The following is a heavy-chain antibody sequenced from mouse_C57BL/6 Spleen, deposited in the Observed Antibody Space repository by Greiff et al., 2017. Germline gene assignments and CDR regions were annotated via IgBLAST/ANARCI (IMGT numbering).Heavy chain of an antibody. J-gene: IGHJ2*01. CDR1: GFTFTDYY. V-gene: IGHV7-3*01. CDR3: AKYGDYFDY. CDR2: IRNKANGYTT. Sequence: DVMLVESGGGLVQPGGSLSLSCAASGFTFTDYYMSWVRQPPGKALEWLGFIRNKANGYTTEYSASVKGRFTISRDNSQSILYLQMNARRAEDSATYYCAKYGDYFDYWGQGTTLTVSS.